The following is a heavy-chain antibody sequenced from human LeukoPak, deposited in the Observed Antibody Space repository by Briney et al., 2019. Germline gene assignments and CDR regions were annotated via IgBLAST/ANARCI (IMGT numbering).Heavy chain of an antibody. V-gene: IGHV4-34*01. CDR2: INHSGST. CDR1: GGSFSGYY. Sequence: SETLSLTCAVYGGSFSGYYWSWIRQPPGKGLEWIGEINHSGSTNYNPSLKSRVTISVDTSKNQFSLKLSSVTAADTAVYYCARACGGSCHGAFDIWGQGTMVTVSS. J-gene: IGHJ3*02. CDR3: ARACGGSCHGAFDI. D-gene: IGHD2-15*01.